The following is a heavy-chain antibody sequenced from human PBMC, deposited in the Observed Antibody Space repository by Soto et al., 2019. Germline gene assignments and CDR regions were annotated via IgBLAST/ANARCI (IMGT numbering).Heavy chain of an antibody. CDR2: ISGSGGST. CDR3: TKDRYCSSTSCYAGYY. J-gene: IGHJ4*02. Sequence: GSLRHSCAAAGVTCSSYAMSWVSQTPGKGLEWVSGISGSGGSTSVADSVKGRFTISRDNSKNTLYLQMNSLRAEDTAVYYCTKDRYCSSTSCYAGYYWGQGTLVTVS. V-gene: IGHV3-23*01. D-gene: IGHD2-2*01. CDR1: GVTCSSYA.